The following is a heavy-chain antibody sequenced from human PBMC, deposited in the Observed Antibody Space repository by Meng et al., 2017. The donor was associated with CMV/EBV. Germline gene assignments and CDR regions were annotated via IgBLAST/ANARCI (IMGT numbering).Heavy chain of an antibody. CDR2: ISSSSSTI. CDR3: AREGPTGAFDI. J-gene: IGHJ3*02. D-gene: IGHD4-11*01. V-gene: IGHV3-48*04. CDR1: GFTFSSYS. Sequence: SCAASGFTFSSYSMNWVRQAPGKGLEWVSYISSSSSTIYYADSVKGRFTISRDNAKNSLYLQMNSLRAEVTAVYYCAREGPTGAFDIWGQGTMVTVSS.